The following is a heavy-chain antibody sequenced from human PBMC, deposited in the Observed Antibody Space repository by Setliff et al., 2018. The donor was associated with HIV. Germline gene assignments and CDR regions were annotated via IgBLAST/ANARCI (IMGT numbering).Heavy chain of an antibody. CDR2: ISRSSSDI. V-gene: IGHV3-21*01. CDR1: GFTFSTYS. CDR3: AAQGVL. J-gene: IGHJ4*02. Sequence: PGGSLRLSCEASGFTFSTYSMNWVRQAPGKGLEWVSSISRSSSDIYYADSVKGRFTVSRDNAKNSLYLQMNSLRAEDTAVCYCAAQGVLWGQGTQVTVSS.